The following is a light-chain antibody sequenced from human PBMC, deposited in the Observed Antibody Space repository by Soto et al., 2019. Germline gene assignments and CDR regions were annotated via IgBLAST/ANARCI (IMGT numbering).Light chain of an antibody. Sequence: EIVMTQSPATLSVSTGERATLSFRASQSVSSNLAWYQQKPGQAPRLLIYGASTRATGIPARFSGSGSETEFTLTITSLQSEDFAVYYCQHYNNWPAWTFGQGTKVDIK. CDR2: GAS. CDR1: QSVSSN. V-gene: IGKV3D-15*01. J-gene: IGKJ1*01. CDR3: QHYNNWPAWT.